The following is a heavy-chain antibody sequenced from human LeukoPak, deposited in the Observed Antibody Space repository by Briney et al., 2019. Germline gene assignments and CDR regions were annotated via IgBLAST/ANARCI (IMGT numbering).Heavy chain of an antibody. CDR1: GGSISDTSYY. Sequence: SETLSLTCNVSGGSISDTSYYRGWIRQPPGKGLEWIGSIYHTGTTYYSPSLKSRVTISVHTSKNQFSLKLSSVTAADTAVYYCARQECNGGSCYSRAIWFDPWGQGTLVTVSS. D-gene: IGHD2-15*01. CDR3: ARQECNGGSCYSRAIWFDP. V-gene: IGHV4-39*01. J-gene: IGHJ5*02. CDR2: IYHTGTT.